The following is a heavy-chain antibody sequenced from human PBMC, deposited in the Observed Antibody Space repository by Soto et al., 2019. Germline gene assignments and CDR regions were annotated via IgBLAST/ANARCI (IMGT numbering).Heavy chain of an antibody. V-gene: IGHV3-33*01. CDR3: VRDGGMDRDGYNTGFGL. CDR2: IWYDGSNK. J-gene: IGHJ4*02. D-gene: IGHD5-12*01. Sequence: QVQLVESGGGVVQPGRSLRLSCAASGFTFSSYGMHWVRQAPGKGLEWVAFIWYDGSNKYYADSVKGRFTISRDNYKQQLYLQMNGLRDEETDVYYFVRDGGMDRDGYNTGFGLWGQGTLVNGSS. CDR1: GFTFSSYG.